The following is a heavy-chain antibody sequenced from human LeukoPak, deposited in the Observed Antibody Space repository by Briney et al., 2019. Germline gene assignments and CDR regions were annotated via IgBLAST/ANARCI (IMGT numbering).Heavy chain of an antibody. CDR1: GGSISSSSYY. Sequence: PSETLSLTCTVSGGSISSSSYYWGWIRQPPGKGLEWIGSIYYSGSTYYNPSLKSRVTISVDTSKNQFSLKLSSVTAADTAVYYCARAVLLWFGELIAWFDPWGQGTLVTVSS. D-gene: IGHD3-10*01. V-gene: IGHV4-39*07. CDR2: IYYSGST. J-gene: IGHJ5*02. CDR3: ARAVLLWFGELIAWFDP.